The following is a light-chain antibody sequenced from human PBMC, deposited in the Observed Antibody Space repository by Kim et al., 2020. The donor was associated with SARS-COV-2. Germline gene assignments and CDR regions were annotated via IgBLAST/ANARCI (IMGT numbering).Light chain of an antibody. CDR3: TFYPGSRNYV. CDR2: DIS. J-gene: IGLJ1*01. CDR1: SSDVGGYKF. V-gene: IGLV2-8*01. Sequence: SVPITCTGTSSDVGGYKFVSWYQHQPGKAPRLRFYDISQRPSGGPDRFSGSKSGNTASLTVSGLRPEDEADYYCTFYPGSRNYVFGTGTKVTVL.